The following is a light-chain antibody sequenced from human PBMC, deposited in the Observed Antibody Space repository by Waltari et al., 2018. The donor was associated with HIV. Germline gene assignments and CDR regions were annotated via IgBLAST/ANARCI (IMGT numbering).Light chain of an antibody. J-gene: IGLJ3*02. CDR3: QTWGTGIRV. CDR2: LNSDGSH. V-gene: IGLV4-69*01. Sequence: QVVLTQSPSASASLGASVKLTCTLSSGHSNYAIAWHQLQPGKGPRYMMKLNSDGSHTQGDGIPDRFSGSRSGAERYLTISSLQSEDEADYYCQTWGTGIRVFGGGTKLTVL. CDR1: SGHSNYA.